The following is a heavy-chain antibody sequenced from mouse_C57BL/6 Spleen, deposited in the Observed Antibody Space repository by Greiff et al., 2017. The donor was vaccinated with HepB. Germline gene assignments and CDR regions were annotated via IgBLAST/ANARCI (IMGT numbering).Heavy chain of an antibody. Sequence: EVKLMESGGGLVKPGGSLKLSCAASGFTFSDYGMHWVRQAPEKGLEWVAYISSGSSTIYYADTVKGRFTISRDNAKNTLFLQMTSLRSEDTAMYYCARPTYGSYPFDYWGQGTTLTVSS. V-gene: IGHV5-17*01. CDR3: ARPTYGSYPFDY. J-gene: IGHJ2*01. D-gene: IGHD1-1*01. CDR1: GFTFSDYG. CDR2: ISSGSSTI.